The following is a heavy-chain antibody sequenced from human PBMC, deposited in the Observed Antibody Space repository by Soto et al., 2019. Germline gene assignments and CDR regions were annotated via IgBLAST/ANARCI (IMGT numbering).Heavy chain of an antibody. CDR3: ATIIAAAGMGYYYYGMDV. CDR2: IIPIFGTA. CDR1: GGTFSSYA. D-gene: IGHD6-13*01. J-gene: IGHJ6*02. Sequence: QVPLVQSGAEVKKPGSSVKVSCKASGGTFSSYAISWVRQAPGQGLEWMGGIIPIFGTANYAQKFQGRVTITADESTSTAYMELSSLRSEDTAVYYCATIIAAAGMGYYYYGMDVWGQGTTVTVSS. V-gene: IGHV1-69*12.